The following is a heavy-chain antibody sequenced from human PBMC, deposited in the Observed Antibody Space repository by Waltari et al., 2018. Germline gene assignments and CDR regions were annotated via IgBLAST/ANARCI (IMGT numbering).Heavy chain of an antibody. CDR3: ARAAVNWNYSFDY. Sequence: QVQLQESGPGLVKPSGTLSLTCAVSGCSISSSTWWSWVRQPPGKGLEWIREIYHIGSTNYIPALKSRVTISVDKSKNQFSQKLSSVTAADTAVYYCARAAVNWNYSFDYWGQGTLVTVSS. V-gene: IGHV4-4*02. J-gene: IGHJ4*02. CDR1: GCSISSSTW. D-gene: IGHD1-7*01. CDR2: IYHIGST.